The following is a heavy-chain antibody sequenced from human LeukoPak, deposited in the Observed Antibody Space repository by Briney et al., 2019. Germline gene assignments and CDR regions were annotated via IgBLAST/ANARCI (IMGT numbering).Heavy chain of an antibody. V-gene: IGHV3-21*01. Sequence: GGSLRLSCAASGFNFNTYTMNWVRQAPGKGLEWVSSISSDSSYIYYADAVHGRFTVSRDNAKNSLYLQMNSLRAEDTAVYYCARDPVSPYCSGGSCWYYFDYWGQGTLVTVSS. CDR2: ISSDSSYI. CDR1: GFNFNTYT. D-gene: IGHD2-15*01. CDR3: ARDPVSPYCSGGSCWYYFDY. J-gene: IGHJ4*02.